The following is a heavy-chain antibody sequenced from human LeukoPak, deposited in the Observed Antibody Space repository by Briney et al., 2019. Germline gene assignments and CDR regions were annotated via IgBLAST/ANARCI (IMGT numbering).Heavy chain of an antibody. CDR3: AKAQGEWSHFDY. Sequence: PGGSLRLSCAASGFTFSSYAMSWVRQAPGKGLEWVSAVSGSGGSTYYADSVKGRFTISRDNSKNTLYLQMNSLRAEDTAVYYCAKAQGEWSHFDYWGQGTLVTVSS. J-gene: IGHJ4*02. D-gene: IGHD3-16*01. V-gene: IGHV3-23*01. CDR2: VSGSGGST. CDR1: GFTFSSYA.